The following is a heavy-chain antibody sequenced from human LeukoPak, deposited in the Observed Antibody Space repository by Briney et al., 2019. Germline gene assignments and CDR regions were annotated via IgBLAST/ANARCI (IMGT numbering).Heavy chain of an antibody. V-gene: IGHV3-30*04. CDR1: GFTFSSYA. CDR2: ISYDGSNK. D-gene: IGHD5-18*01. J-gene: IGHJ4*02. Sequence: GGSLRLSCAASGFTFSSYAMHWVRQAPGKGLEWVAVISYDGSNKYYADSVKGRFTISRDNSKNTLYLQMNSLRAEDTAVYYCATPNTAMVTMELVRWGQGTLVTVSS. CDR3: ATPNTAMVTMELVR.